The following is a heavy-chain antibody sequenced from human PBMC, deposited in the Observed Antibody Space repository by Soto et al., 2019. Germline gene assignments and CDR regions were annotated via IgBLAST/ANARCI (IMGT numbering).Heavy chain of an antibody. V-gene: IGHV1-69*01. CDR1: GGTFSSYP. J-gene: IGHJ6*02. D-gene: IGHD1-26*01. CDR2: IIPFFGTS. CDR3: ARVGHITNYGMAV. Sequence: QVQLVQSGAEVKKPGSSVKVSCGASGGTFSSYPINWVRQAPGQELEWMGGIIPFFGTSNYAQKFQGRVTITADESTSTAYMELRSLRSEDTAVYYCARVGHITNYGMAVWDQGTTVTVSS.